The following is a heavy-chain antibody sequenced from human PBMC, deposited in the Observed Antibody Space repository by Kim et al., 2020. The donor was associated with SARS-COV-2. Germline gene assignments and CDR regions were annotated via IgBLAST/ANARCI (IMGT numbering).Heavy chain of an antibody. V-gene: IGHV3-30*04. J-gene: IGHJ4*01. CDR3: AREMGQWLGASSPFDY. Sequence: GGSLRLSCAASGFTFSSYAMHWVRQAPGKGLEWVAVISYDGSNKYYADSVKGRFTISRDNSKNTLYLQMNSLRAEDTAVYYCAREMGQWLGASSPFDYWG. D-gene: IGHD6-19*01. CDR1: GFTFSSYA. CDR2: ISYDGSNK.